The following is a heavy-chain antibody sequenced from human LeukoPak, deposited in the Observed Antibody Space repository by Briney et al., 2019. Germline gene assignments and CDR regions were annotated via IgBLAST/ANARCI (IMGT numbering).Heavy chain of an antibody. CDR3: AKATYSSSWNLYFDY. D-gene: IGHD6-13*01. V-gene: IGHV3-23*01. Sequence: PSETLSLTCAVYGGSFSGYYWSWVRQAPGKGLEWVSTISGSAYSTYYADSVKGRFTISRDNSKNTLFLQMYSLRAEDTAVYYCAKATYSSSWNLYFDYWGQGTLVTVSS. J-gene: IGHJ4*02. CDR1: GGSFSGYY. CDR2: ISGSAYST.